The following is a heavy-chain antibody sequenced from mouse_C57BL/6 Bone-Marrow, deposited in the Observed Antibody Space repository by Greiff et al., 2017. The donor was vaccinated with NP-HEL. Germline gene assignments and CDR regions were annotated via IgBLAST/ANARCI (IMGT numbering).Heavy chain of an antibody. CDR1: GYTFTSYW. V-gene: IGHV1-64*01. CDR2: IHPNSGST. D-gene: IGHD3-3*01. J-gene: IGHJ2*01. Sequence: VQLQQPGAELVKPGASVKLSCKASGYTFTSYWMHWVKQRPGQGLEWIGMIHPNSGSTNYNEKFKGKATLTSDTSSSTAYMQLSSLTSEDSAIYFCARWGTGFDYWGQGTTLTVSS. CDR3: ARWGTGFDY.